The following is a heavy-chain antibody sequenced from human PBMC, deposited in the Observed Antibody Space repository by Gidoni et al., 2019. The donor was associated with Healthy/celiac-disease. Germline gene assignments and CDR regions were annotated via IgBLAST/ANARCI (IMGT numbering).Heavy chain of an antibody. J-gene: IGHJ4*02. CDR2: INSEGSST. D-gene: IGHD5-18*01. V-gene: IGHV3-74*01. CDR1: GFTFRSYW. Sequence: EVQLVESGGGLVQPGGSLRLSCAASGFTFRSYWMHWVRQAPGKGLVWVSRINSEGSSTSYADSVKGRFTISRDNAKNTLYLQMNSLRAEDTAVYYCAREGSYGSGANNFDYWGQGTLVTVSS. CDR3: AREGSYGSGANNFDY.